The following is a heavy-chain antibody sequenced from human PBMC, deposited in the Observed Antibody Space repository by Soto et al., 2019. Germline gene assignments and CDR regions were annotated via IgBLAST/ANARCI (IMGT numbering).Heavy chain of an antibody. CDR3: ATVFEH. CDR1: GITFSGFW. CDR2: VDSAGSGT. J-gene: IGHJ4*02. Sequence: VPLVESGGGSVQPGGSLRLSCVASGITFSGFWMHWVRQVPGKGLVWVARVDSAGSGTSYADSVKGRFTISRDNAKNTLSLQMDILGVEDTAVYYCATVFEHWGQGIPVTVSS. V-gene: IGHV3-74*01.